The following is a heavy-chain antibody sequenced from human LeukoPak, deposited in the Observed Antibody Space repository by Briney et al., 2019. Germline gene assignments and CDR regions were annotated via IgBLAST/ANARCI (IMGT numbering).Heavy chain of an antibody. V-gene: IGHV4-59*12. CDR1: GGSISSYY. Sequence: SETLSLTCTVSGGSISSYYWSWIRQPPGKGLEWIGYIYYSGSTNYNPSLKSRVTISVDTSKNQFSLKLSSVTAADTAVYYCARVGGYDFWSGYSVSFDYWGQGTLVTVSS. D-gene: IGHD3-3*01. CDR2: IYYSGST. CDR3: ARVGGYDFWSGYSVSFDY. J-gene: IGHJ4*02.